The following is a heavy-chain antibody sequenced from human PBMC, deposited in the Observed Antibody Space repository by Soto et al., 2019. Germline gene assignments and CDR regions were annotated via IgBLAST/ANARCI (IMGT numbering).Heavy chain of an antibody. Sequence: GGSPRLSCAASGLDFSSEVMCWVRQAPGKGLEWVSSISGSGRTIYHADSMRGRFAISRDNSKNSLYLQLNNLRVDDTAVYYCAKVGPSYYYGMDVWGQGTTVTVSS. CDR2: ISGSGRTI. J-gene: IGHJ6*02. CDR1: GLDFSSEV. V-gene: IGHV3-23*01. CDR3: AKVGPSYYYGMDV. D-gene: IGHD1-26*01.